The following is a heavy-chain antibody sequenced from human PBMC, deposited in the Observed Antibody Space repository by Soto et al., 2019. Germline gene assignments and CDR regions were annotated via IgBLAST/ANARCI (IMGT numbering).Heavy chain of an antibody. D-gene: IGHD6-13*01. J-gene: IGHJ5*02. CDR2: TSAYNGNT. CDR1: GYTFTSYG. V-gene: IGHV1-18*01. CDR3: ARGGDSSSWSPGDP. Sequence: ASVKVSCKASGYTFTSYGISWVRQAPGQGREWVGWTSAYNGNTNYAQKVKDRVTMTTDTSTSTAYMELRSLRSDDTAVYYCARGGDSSSWSPGDPWGQGTLVTVSS.